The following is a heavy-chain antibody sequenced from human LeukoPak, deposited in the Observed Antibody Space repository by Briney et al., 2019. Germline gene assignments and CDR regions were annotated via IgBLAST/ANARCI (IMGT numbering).Heavy chain of an antibody. CDR1: GGLISRIEYY. CDR2: IYHTGTT. V-gene: IGHV4-30-4*01. D-gene: IGHD1-26*01. CDR3: ASVSVWELATHTGGSFDY. Sequence: PSETLSLTCTVSGGLISRIEYYWGWVRQSPVRGLEWLGHIYHTGTTLYSPHLNNRLTVSVDSSKNQFSLTLNSVTAADTAVYYCASVSVWELATHTGGSFDYWGRGILVTVSS. J-gene: IGHJ4*02.